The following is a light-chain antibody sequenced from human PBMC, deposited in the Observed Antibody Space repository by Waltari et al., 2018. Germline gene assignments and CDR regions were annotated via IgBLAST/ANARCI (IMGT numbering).Light chain of an antibody. CDR2: RSE. V-gene: IGLV1-44*01. J-gene: IGLJ3*02. CDR3: ASWDDSLNGHWV. CDR1: ASNIGGNL. Sequence: QSVLTQPPSASGTPGQRVTISCSGSASNIGGNLVNWYQQLPGKAPKLLIYRSEQLPSGVPDRFSASKTGTSASLAISGLQSEDEADYFCASWDDSLNGHWVFGGGTKVTVL.